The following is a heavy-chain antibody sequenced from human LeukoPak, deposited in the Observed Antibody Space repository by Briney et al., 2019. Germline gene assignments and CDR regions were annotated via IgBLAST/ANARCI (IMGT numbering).Heavy chain of an antibody. CDR3: ARGRNAYTFDN. CDR1: GFTFSSYE. D-gene: IGHD5-24*01. V-gene: IGHV3-48*03. CDR2: ISSGGKYR. Sequence: GGSLRLSCAASGFTFSSYEINWVRQAPGKGLEWVSYISSGGKYRYYADSVKGRFTISRDNARNSLYLQMNSLRAQDTAVYYCARGRNAYTFDNWGQGPLVSVSS. J-gene: IGHJ4*02.